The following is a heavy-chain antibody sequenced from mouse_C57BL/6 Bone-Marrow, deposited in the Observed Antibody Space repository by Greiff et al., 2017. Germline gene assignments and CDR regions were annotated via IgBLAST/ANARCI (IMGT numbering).Heavy chain of an antibody. CDR3: TTDYYGSSYRGYYAMDD. CDR1: GFNIKDDY. V-gene: IGHV14-4*01. D-gene: IGHD1-1*01. CDR2: IDPENGDT. J-gene: IGHJ4*01. Sequence: EVQLQQSGAELVRPGASVKLSCTASGFNIKDDYMHWVKQRPEQGLEWIGWIDPENGDTEYASKFQGKATITADTSSNTAYLQLSSLTSEDTAVYYCTTDYYGSSYRGYYAMDDWGQGTSVTVSS.